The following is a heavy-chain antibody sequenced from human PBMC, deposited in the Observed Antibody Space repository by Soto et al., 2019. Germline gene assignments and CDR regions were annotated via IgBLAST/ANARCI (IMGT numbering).Heavy chain of an antibody. CDR1: GFTFRDYT. V-gene: IGHV3-23*05. Sequence: EVPLLQSGGGLVQPGGSLTLAWAASGFTFRDYTMSWVRQAPGKALESISAILSDYTTYYADSVRDRFSISRATSKNTHNPKMTSLRAEGRAGSYCTGRSNGYFGYWGQGAQVAVPS. D-gene: IGHD2-8*01. CDR2: ILSDYTT. CDR3: TGRSNGYFGY. J-gene: IGHJ4*02.